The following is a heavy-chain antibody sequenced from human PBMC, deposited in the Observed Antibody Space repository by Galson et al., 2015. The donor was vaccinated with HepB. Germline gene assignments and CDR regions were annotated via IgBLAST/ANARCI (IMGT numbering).Heavy chain of an antibody. V-gene: IGHV3-48*04. CDR3: ARDRGTVTTWYFDL. CDR2: ISSSSSTI. J-gene: IGHJ2*01. Sequence: SLRLSCAASGFTFSSYSMNWVRQAPGKGLEWVSYISSSSSTIYYADSVKGRFTISRDNAKNSLYLQMNSLRAEDTAVYYCARDRGTVTTWYFDLWGRGTLVTVSS. CDR1: GFTFSSYS. D-gene: IGHD4-17*01.